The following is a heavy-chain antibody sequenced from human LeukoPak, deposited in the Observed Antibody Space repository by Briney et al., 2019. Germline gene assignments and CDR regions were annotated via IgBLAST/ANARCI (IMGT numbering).Heavy chain of an antibody. D-gene: IGHD2-2*02. CDR3: ARRYTASPGERFDY. Sequence: SETLSLTCTVSGGSFSNFFYWTWIRQPPGRGLEWIGYIYYSGNTNSNPSLNSRVTISLDTSKNQFSLMLGSLTAADTAVYYCARRYTASPGERFDYWGPGILVTVSS. CDR2: IYYSGNT. V-gene: IGHV4-59*08. CDR1: GGSFSNFFY. J-gene: IGHJ4*02.